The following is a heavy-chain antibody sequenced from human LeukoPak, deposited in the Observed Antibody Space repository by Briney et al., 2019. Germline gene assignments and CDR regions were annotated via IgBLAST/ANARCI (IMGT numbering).Heavy chain of an antibody. CDR1: GGSISSYY. Sequence: SETLSLTCTVSGGSISSYYWSWIRQPPGKGLEWIGYIYYSGSTNYNPSLKSRVTISVDTSKNQFSLKLSSVTAADTAVCYCARVMYGSTWYFDLWGRGTLVTVSS. J-gene: IGHJ2*01. V-gene: IGHV4-59*01. CDR3: ARVMYGSTWYFDL. CDR2: IYYSGST. D-gene: IGHD4-23*01.